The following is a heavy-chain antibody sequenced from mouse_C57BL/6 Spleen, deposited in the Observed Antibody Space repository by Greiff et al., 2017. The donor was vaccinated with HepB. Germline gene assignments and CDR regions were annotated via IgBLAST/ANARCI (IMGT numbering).Heavy chain of an antibody. CDR1: GYTFTSYW. D-gene: IGHD1-1*01. J-gene: IGHJ4*01. CDR3: AREGGYYYGSSPTMDY. Sequence: VQLQQPGTELVKPGASVKLSCKASGYTFTSYWMHWVKQRPGQGLEWIGIINPSNGGTNYNEKFKSKATLTVDKSSSTAYMQLSSLTSEDSAVYYCAREGGYYYGSSPTMDYWGQGTSVTVSS. V-gene: IGHV1-53*01. CDR2: INPSNGGT.